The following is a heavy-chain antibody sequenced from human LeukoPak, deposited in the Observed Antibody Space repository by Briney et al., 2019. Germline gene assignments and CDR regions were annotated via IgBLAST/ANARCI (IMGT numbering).Heavy chain of an antibody. CDR2: ISGRGGST. CDR3: AKAHLKAAAITVAGRPFDY. Sequence: GGSLRLSCAASGFFFSSYAMSWVRQAPGKGLKWVSTISGRGGSTYYADSVKGRFTISRDNSKNTLYLQMNSLRAEDTAVYYCAKAHLKAAAITVAGRPFDYWGQGTLVTVSS. J-gene: IGHJ4*02. V-gene: IGHV3-23*01. CDR1: GFFFSSYA. D-gene: IGHD6-19*01.